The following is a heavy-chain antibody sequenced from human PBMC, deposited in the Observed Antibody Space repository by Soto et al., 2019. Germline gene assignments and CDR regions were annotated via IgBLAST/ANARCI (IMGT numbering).Heavy chain of an antibody. V-gene: IGHV1-3*05. CDR3: ARGGPPIDY. Sequence: QVQLVQSGAEEKKPGASVKVSCKASGYTISSYAMHWVRQAPGQRLEWMGWINAGNGNTKYSQKFQGRVTITRDTSASTAYMELSSLRSEDTAVYYCARGGPPIDYWGQGTLVTVSS. CDR1: GYTISSYA. D-gene: IGHD3-10*01. CDR2: INAGNGNT. J-gene: IGHJ4*02.